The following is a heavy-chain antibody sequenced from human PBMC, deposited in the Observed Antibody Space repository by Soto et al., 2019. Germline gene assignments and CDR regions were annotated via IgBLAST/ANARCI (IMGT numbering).Heavy chain of an antibody. CDR2: MNPNSGNT. CDR3: ARGIKYVEYSRWFDP. V-gene: IGHV1-8*01. J-gene: IGHJ5*02. CDR1: GYTFTSYD. Sequence: QVQLVQSGAEVKKPGASVKVSCKASGYTFTSYDINWVRQATGQGFKYLGWMNPNSGNTGYVKKFQGRVTMTRDTSMSTAYMELRILRSEDTALYYCARGIKYVEYSRWFDPWGPGTLVTVSS. D-gene: IGHD3-16*01.